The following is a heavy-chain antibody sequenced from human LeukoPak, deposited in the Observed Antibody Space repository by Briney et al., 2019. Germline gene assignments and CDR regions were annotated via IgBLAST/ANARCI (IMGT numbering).Heavy chain of an antibody. J-gene: IGHJ4*02. CDR2: INPNSGGT. D-gene: IGHD6-13*01. V-gene: IGHV1-2*02. CDR3: ATGGLAAAGLRGTIDY. Sequence: ASVKVSCKASGYTFTGYYMHWVRQAPGQGLEWMGWINPNSGGTNYAQKFQGRVTMTEDTSTDTAYMELSSLRSEDTAVYYCATGGLAAAGLRGTIDYWGQGTLVTVSS. CDR1: GYTFTGYY.